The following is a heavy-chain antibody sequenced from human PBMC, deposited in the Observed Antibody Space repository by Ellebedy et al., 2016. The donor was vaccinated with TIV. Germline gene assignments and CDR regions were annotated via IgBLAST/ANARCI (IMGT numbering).Heavy chain of an antibody. J-gene: IGHJ4*02. V-gene: IGHV5-51*01. CDR2: IYPGDSDA. CDR1: GYSFTTHW. CDR3: ARLRDALADELDY. Sequence: GESLKISXKASGYSFTTHWIAWVRQMPGKGLELMGIIYPGDSDARYSTSFQGQVTISSDKSINTAYLQWNSLKASDTAMYYCARLRDALADELDYWGQGTLVTVSS. D-gene: IGHD6-19*01.